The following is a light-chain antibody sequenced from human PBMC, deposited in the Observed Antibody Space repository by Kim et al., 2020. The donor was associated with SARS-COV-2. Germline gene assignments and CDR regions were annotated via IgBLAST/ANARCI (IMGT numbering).Light chain of an antibody. CDR2: QDS. CDR1: KLGDKY. J-gene: IGLJ3*02. Sequence: SYELTQPPSVSVSPGQTASNTCSGDKLGDKYACWYQQKPGQSPVLVIYQDSKRPSGIPERFSGSNSGNTATLTISGTQAMDEADYYCQAWDSSWVFG. V-gene: IGLV3-1*01. CDR3: QAWDSSWV.